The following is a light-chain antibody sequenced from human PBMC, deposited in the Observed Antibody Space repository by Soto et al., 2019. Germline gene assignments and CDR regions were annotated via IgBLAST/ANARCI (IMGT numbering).Light chain of an antibody. CDR2: DAS. CDR3: QQYTRYPYT. CDR1: QSLDKW. V-gene: IGKV1-5*01. Sequence: DIQMTQSPSTLSASVGDRVSISCRASQSLDKWLAWYQQKPGEAPKLLVSDASNLESGVSSRFTDSGSGTEFTLTISSLQPDDFATYYCQQYTRYPYTFGQGTKVDIK. J-gene: IGKJ2*01.